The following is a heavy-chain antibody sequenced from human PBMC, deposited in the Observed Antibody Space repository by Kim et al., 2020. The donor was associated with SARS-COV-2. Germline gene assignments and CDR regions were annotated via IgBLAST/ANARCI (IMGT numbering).Heavy chain of an antibody. CDR1: GFTFSNAW. CDR3: TTDQTTKGLITYYDILTVRWGNNWFDP. Sequence: GGSLRLSCAASGFTFSNAWMSWVRQAPGKGLEWVGRIKSKTDGGTTDYAAPVKGRFTISRDDSKNTLYLQMNSLKTEDTAVYYCTTDQTTKGLITYYDILTVRWGNNWFDPWGQGTLVTVSS. CDR2: IKSKTDGGTT. J-gene: IGHJ5*02. V-gene: IGHV3-15*01. D-gene: IGHD3-9*01.